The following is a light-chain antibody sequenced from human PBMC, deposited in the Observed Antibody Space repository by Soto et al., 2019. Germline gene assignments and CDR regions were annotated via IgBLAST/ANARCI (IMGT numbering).Light chain of an antibody. V-gene: IGKV3-20*01. CDR3: QQFATSPRT. J-gene: IGKJ1*01. CDR2: GAS. CDR1: QSIGSSY. Sequence: EIVLTQSPGSLSLSPGERATLSCRASQSIGSSYLAWYQQKPGQAPRLLIYGASNRATGIPDRFSGSGSGTDFTLIISRLEPEDFPVYYCQQFATSPRTFGQGTKVEI.